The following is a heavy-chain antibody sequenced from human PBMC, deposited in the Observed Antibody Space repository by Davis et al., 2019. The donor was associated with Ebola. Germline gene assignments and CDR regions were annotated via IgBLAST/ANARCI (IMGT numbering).Heavy chain of an antibody. J-gene: IGHJ4*02. V-gene: IGHV1-69*13. CDR3: AYYEWLSHRALDY. CDR1: GGTFSSYA. Sequence: SVKVSCKASGGTFSSYAISWVRQAPGQGLEWMGGIIPIFGTANDAQKFQGRVTITADESTSTAYMELSSLRSEDTAVYYCAYYEWLSHRALDYWGQGTLVTVSS. CDR2: IIPIFGTA. D-gene: IGHD3-3*01.